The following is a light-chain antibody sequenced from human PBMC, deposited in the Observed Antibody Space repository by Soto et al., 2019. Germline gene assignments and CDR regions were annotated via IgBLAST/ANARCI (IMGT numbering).Light chain of an antibody. CDR2: DNN. Sequence: QSVLTQPPSVSAAPGQTVTISCSGSSSNIGNSYVSWYQQLPGAAPKLLIYDNNKRPSGTPARFSDSKSGTSATLDITGVQTGDEADYYCGTWDSSLSVVVFGGGTKLTVL. V-gene: IGLV1-51*01. CDR1: SSNIGNSY. CDR3: GTWDSSLSVVV. J-gene: IGLJ2*01.